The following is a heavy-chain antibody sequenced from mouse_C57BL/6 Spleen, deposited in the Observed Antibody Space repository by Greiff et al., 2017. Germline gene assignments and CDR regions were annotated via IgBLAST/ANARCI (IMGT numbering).Heavy chain of an antibody. J-gene: IGHJ3*01. V-gene: IGHV1-82*01. CDR3: ASLPLFAY. CDR2: IYPGDGDT. Sequence: VQLQQSGPELVKPGASVKISCKASGYAFSSSWMNWVKQRPGKGLEWIGRIYPGDGDTNYNGKFKGKATLTADKSSSTAYMPLSSLTSEDSAVYFCASLPLFAYWGQGTLVTVSA. CDR1: GYAFSSSW.